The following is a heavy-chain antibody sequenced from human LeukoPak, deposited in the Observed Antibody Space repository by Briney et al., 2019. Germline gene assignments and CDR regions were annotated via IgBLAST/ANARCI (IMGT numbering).Heavy chain of an antibody. CDR2: ISYDGSNK. V-gene: IGHV3-30*18. J-gene: IGHJ4*02. CDR1: GFTFSSYG. D-gene: IGHD6-13*01. Sequence: GGSLRLSCAASGFTFSSYGMHWVRQAPGKGLEWVAVISYDGSNKYYADSVKGRFTISRDNSKNTLYLQMNCLRAEDTAVYYCAKDGAAAGTGDFDYWGQGTLVTVSS. CDR3: AKDGAAAGTGDFDY.